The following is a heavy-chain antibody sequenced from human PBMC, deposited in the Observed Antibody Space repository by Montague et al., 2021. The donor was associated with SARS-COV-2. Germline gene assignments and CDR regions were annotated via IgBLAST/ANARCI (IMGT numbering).Heavy chain of an antibody. D-gene: IGHD2-15*01. V-gene: IGHV4-39*01. J-gene: IGHJ3*02. CDR2: IYYSGST. CDR1: GGSISSSSYY. Sequence: SETLSLTCTVSGGSISSSSYYWGWIRRPPGKGLEWIGSIYYSGSTYYNPSLKSRVTISVDTSKNQFSLKLSSVTAADTAMYYCARWKLYCSGGSCYSNRFDIWGQGTMVTVSS. CDR3: ARWKLYCSGGSCYSNRFDI.